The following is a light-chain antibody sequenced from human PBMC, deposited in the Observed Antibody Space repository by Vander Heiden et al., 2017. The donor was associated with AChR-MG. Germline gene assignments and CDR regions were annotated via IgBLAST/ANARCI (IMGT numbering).Light chain of an antibody. CDR1: VLAKKY. CDR3: QSGNSSTGV. J-gene: IGLJ1*01. CDR2: KDN. Sequence: SRELTQPPSVSVSPGQTAILPCPGDVLAKKYSYWYQQRPGQAPISGVFKDNERPSGIPERFSGSSSATIVTLTITDVQAEDDSYYYSQSGNSSTGVFGTVTKVTGL. V-gene: IGLV3-25*03.